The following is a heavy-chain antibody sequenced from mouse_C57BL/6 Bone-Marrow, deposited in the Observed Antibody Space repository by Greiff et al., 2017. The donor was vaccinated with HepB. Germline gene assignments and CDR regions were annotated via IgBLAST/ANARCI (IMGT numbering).Heavy chain of an antibody. Sequence: DVQLQESGPGLVKPSQSLSLTCSVTGYSITSGYYWNWIRQFPGNKLEWMGYISYDGSNNYNPSLKNRISITRDTSKNQFFLKLNSVTTEDTATYYCARDLSYYFGFAYWGQGTLVTVSA. CDR1: GYSITSGYY. D-gene: IGHD2-10*01. CDR3: ARDLSYYFGFAY. CDR2: ISYDGSN. J-gene: IGHJ3*01. V-gene: IGHV3-6*01.